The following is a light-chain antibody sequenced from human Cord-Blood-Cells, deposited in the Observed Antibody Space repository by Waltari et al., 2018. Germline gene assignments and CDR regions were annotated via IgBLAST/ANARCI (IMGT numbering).Light chain of an antibody. V-gene: IGLV2-14*01. CDR3: SSYTSSSTVV. Sequence: QSALPQPASVSGSPGQSITISCTGTSSDVCGYNYVSWYPQHPGKAPKLMIYDVSKRPSGVSNRFSGSKSGNTASLTISGLQAEDEADYYCSSYTSSSTVVFGGGTKLTVL. J-gene: IGLJ2*01. CDR2: DVS. CDR1: SSDVCGYNY.